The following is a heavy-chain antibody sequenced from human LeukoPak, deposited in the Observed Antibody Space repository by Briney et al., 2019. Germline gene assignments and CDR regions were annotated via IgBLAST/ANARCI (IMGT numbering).Heavy chain of an antibody. Sequence: SETLSLTCTVSGGSISSYYWSWIRQPPGKGLEWIGYIYYSGSTNYNPSLKSRVTISVDTSKNQFSLKLSSVTAADTAVYYCARDYGDYLFDYWGQGTLVAVSS. CDR2: IYYSGST. CDR1: GGSISSYY. J-gene: IGHJ4*02. CDR3: ARDYGDYLFDY. D-gene: IGHD4-17*01. V-gene: IGHV4-59*08.